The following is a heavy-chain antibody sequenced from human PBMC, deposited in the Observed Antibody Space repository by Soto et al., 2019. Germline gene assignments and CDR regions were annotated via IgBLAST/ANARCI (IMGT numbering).Heavy chain of an antibody. D-gene: IGHD6-13*01. CDR2: IYPGDSDT. CDR1: GYSFTSYW. Sequence: GESLKISCKGSGYSFTSYWIAWVRQMPGKGLEWTGIIYPGDSDTRYSPSLQGQVTISADKSISTAYLQGRSLKASDTAMYYCARHHGSPGSYFGMDVWGQGTTVTVSS. J-gene: IGHJ6*02. V-gene: IGHV5-51*01. CDR3: ARHHGSPGSYFGMDV.